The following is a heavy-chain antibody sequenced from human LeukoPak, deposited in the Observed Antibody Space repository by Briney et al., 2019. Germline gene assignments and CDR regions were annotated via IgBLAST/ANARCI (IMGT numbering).Heavy chain of an antibody. CDR2: IKSKTDGGTT. Sequence: PGGSLRLSCVASGFTFSNAWMSWVRQAPGKGLEWVGRIKSKTDGGTTDYAAPVKGRFTISRDDSKNTLYLQMNSLKTEDTAVYYCTTATAAADTLDYWGQGTLVTVSS. V-gene: IGHV3-15*01. D-gene: IGHD6-13*01. CDR3: TTATAAADTLDY. J-gene: IGHJ4*02. CDR1: GFTFSNAW.